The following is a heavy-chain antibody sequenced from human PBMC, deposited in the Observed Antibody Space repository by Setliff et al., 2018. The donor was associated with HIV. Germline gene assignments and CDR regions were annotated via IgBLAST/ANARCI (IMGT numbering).Heavy chain of an antibody. V-gene: IGHV3-9*01. CDR3: AKKVAGVNWYFDL. CDR1: GFTFDDYA. Sequence: PGGSLRLSCAGSGFTFDDYAMHWVRQAPGEGLEWVSGISWNSGSIGYADSVKGRFSISRDNAKDSVYLQMNSLRTEDTAFYYCAKKVAGVNWYFDLWGRGTLVTVSS. D-gene: IGHD6-19*01. CDR2: ISWNSGSI. J-gene: IGHJ2*01.